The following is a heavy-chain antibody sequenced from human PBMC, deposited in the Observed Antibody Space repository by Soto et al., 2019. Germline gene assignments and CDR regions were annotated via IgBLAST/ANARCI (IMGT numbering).Heavy chain of an antibody. J-gene: IGHJ5*02. D-gene: IGHD3-22*01. V-gene: IGHV4-59*08. CDR3: ARHTSYYYDSSGYYGSWFDP. Sequence: SETLSLTCTVSGGSISSYYWSWIRQPPGKGLEWIGYIYYSGSTNYNPSLKSRVTISVDTSKNQFSLKLSSVTAADTAVYYCARHTSYYYDSSGYYGSWFDPWGQGTLVTVSS. CDR1: GGSISSYY. CDR2: IYYSGST.